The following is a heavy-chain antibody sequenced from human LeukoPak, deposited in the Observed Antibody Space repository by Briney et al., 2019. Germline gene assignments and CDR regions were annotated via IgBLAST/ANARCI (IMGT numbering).Heavy chain of an antibody. CDR3: AKVTQRYCSSTSCRYFDY. Sequence: GGSLRLSCAASGFTFDDYAMHWVRQAPGKGLEWVSGISWNSGSIGYAGSVKGRFTISRDNAKNSLYLQMNSLRAEDTALYYCAKVTQRYCSSTSCRYFDYWGQGTLVTVSS. D-gene: IGHD2-2*01. V-gene: IGHV3-9*01. CDR1: GFTFDDYA. CDR2: ISWNSGSI. J-gene: IGHJ4*02.